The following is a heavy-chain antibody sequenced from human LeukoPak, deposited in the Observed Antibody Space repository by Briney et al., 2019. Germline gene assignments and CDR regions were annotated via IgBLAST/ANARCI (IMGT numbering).Heavy chain of an antibody. V-gene: IGHV4-59*01. J-gene: IGHJ5*02. CDR3: AREPRPNCSSTSCYLSWFDP. Sequence: SETLSLTCTVSGGSISSYYWSWIQQPPGKGLEWIGYIDYSGSTNYNPSLESRVTISVDTSKNQFSLKLSSVTAADTAVYYCAREPRPNCSSTSCYLSWFDPWGQGTLVTVSS. CDR2: IDYSGST. CDR1: GGSISSYY. D-gene: IGHD2-2*01.